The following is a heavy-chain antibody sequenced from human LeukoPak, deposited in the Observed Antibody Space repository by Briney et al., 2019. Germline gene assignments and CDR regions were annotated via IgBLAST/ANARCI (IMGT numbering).Heavy chain of an antibody. J-gene: IGHJ5*02. CDR2: IYHSGST. V-gene: IGHV4-38-2*02. D-gene: IGHD1-26*01. CDR1: GYSISSGYY. Sequence: SETLSLTCTVSGYSISSGYYWGWIRQPPGKGLQWIGSIYHSGSTYYNPSLKSRVIISVDTSKNQFSLKLSSVTAADTAVYYCARDEVGPTESGWFDPWGQGTLVTVSS. CDR3: ARDEVGPTESGWFDP.